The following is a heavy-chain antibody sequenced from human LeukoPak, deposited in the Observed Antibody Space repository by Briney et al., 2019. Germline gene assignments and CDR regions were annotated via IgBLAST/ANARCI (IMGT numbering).Heavy chain of an antibody. J-gene: IGHJ3*02. CDR1: GFTFSSYG. CDR3: ARDDALGDNALDI. D-gene: IGHD3-16*01. Sequence: GRSLRLSCAESGFTFSSYGMQWVRQAPGKGLEWVAVILNDGSQEKYADSVKGRFSISRDNSKNTLFLQMNSLRAEDTAVYYCARDDALGDNALDIWGQGTMVTVSS. V-gene: IGHV3-33*01. CDR2: ILNDGSQE.